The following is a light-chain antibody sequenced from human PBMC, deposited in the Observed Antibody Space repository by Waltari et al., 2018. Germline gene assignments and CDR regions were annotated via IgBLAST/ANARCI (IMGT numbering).Light chain of an antibody. CDR1: SSDIGSYNY. V-gene: IGLV2-14*03. J-gene: IGLJ2*01. Sequence: QSALTQPASVSGSPGQSITISSTGTSSDIGSYNYVSWYQQHPGKAPKLIIFDVTNRPSGVSHRFSGSKSGNTASLIISGLQGEDEADYYCSSYMDTTALELFGGGTSLTVL. CDR3: SSYMDTTALEL. CDR2: DVT.